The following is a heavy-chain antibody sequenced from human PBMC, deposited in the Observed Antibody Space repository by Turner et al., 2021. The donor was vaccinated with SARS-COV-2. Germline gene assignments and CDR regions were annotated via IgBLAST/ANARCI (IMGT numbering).Heavy chain of an antibody. CDR2: MNHCSGVK. V-gene: IGHV1-2*04. J-gene: IGHJ6*02. CDR3: ARAAFGEFNPTYYGMDV. Sequence: QVQLVQSGAEVKKPGASVKVSCKASGYTFTDYYMHWVRQAPGQGLEWMGWMNHCSGVKNSAQEFKGWVNMTRDTSIRTADMEMSRLSSDDTAVYSCARAAFGEFNPTYYGMDVWGQGTTVTVSS. D-gene: IGHD3-10*01. CDR1: GYTFTDYY.